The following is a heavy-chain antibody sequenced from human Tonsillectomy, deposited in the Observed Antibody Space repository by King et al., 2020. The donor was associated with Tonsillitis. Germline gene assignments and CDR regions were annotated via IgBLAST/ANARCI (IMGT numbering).Heavy chain of an antibody. D-gene: IGHD2-2*01. V-gene: IGHV1-2*02. CDR2: INPNSGGT. Sequence: QLVQSGAEVKKPGASVKDSCKASGYTFTGYYMHWVRQAPGQGLEWMGWINPNSGGTNYAQKFQGRVTMTRDTSISTAYMELSRLRSDDTAVYYCARYRYCSSTSCPPHYYYYYGMDVWGQGTTVTVSS. CDR1: GYTFTGYY. J-gene: IGHJ6*02. CDR3: ARYRYCSSTSCPPHYYYYYGMDV.